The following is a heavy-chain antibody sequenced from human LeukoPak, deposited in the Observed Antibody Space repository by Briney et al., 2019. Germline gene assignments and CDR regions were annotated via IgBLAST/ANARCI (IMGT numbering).Heavy chain of an antibody. V-gene: IGHV3-53*01. D-gene: IGHD5-18*01. J-gene: IGHJ4*02. CDR3: ARDRGSYGSDATYFDY. CDR2: IYSGGST. Sequence: GGSLRLSCAASGFTVSSNYMSWVRQAPGKGLEWVSVIYSGGSTYYADSVKGRFTISRDNSKNTLYLQMNSLRAEDTAVYYRARDRGSYGSDATYFDYWGQGTLVTVSS. CDR1: GFTVSSNY.